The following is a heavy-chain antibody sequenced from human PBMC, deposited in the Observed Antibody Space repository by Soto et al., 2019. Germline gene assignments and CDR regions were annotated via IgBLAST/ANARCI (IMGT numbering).Heavy chain of an antibody. J-gene: IGHJ1*01. Sequence: QLQLQESGSGLVKPSQTLSLTCAVSGGSISSGGYSWSWIRQPPGKGLEWIGYIYHSGSTYYNPSLTRPVTISVDRSKNQFSLKLSSVTAADTAVYYCARGGATVVTPGTYFQHWGQGTLVTVSS. V-gene: IGHV4-30-2*01. D-gene: IGHD4-17*01. CDR1: GGSISSGGYS. CDR3: ARGGATVVTPGTYFQH. CDR2: IYHSGST.